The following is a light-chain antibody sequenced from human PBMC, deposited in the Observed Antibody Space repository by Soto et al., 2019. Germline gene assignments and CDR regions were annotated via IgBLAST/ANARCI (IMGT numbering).Light chain of an antibody. CDR2: DAS. CDR3: HQRQSWPRT. J-gene: IGKJ1*01. V-gene: IGKV3-11*01. CDR1: QSVSSY. Sequence: EIVLTQSPATLSLSPGERATLSCRASQSVSSYLAWYQQKPGQAPRLLIYDASNRATGIPARSSGSGSGTDFTLTISSLEPEDFAVYYCHQRQSWPRTFGQGTKVDIK.